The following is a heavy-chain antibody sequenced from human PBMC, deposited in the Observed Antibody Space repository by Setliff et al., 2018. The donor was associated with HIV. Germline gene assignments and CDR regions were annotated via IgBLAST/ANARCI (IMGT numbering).Heavy chain of an antibody. V-gene: IGHV3-74*01. CDR3: TAVGSLAGRRPELN. J-gene: IGHJ4*02. D-gene: IGHD6-6*01. Sequence: GSLRLSCAASGFTFSSYWMHWVRQVPGKGLVWVSRINSDASTTRYADSVKGRFTISRDDSINTLYLQMNSLKTEDTAVYFCTAVGSLAGRRPELNWGRGTLVTVSS. CDR2: INSDASTT. CDR1: GFTFSSYW.